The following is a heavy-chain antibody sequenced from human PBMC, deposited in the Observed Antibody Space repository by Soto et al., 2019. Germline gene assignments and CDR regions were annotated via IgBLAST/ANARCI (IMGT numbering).Heavy chain of an antibody. J-gene: IGHJ4*02. D-gene: IGHD3-10*01. V-gene: IGHV3-21*01. Sequence: NPGGSLRLSCAASGFTFSSYSMNWVRQAPGKGLEWVSSISRNSDYLYYSDSVSGRIIISRDNRSTSLTLHITSLSAEDKALYYCARVGAYLGEFDYFDDWGQGALVTVSS. CDR3: ARVGAYLGEFDYFDD. CDR1: GFTFSSYS. CDR2: ISRNSDYL.